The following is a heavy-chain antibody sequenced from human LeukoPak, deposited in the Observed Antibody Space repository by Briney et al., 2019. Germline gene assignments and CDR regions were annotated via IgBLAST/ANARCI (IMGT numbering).Heavy chain of an antibody. Sequence: PSETLSLTCTVSGDSINSGEHYWSWVRQSPVKGLEWIEYICYNGLTFDNPSLKSRVSMSVYTTKNQFSLRLTSVTDEDSAIYFCVRQAYYYDNTGYYPSTIDSWGRGALVSVSS. V-gene: IGHV4-30-4*01. CDR2: ICYNGLT. CDR3: VRQAYYYDNTGYYPSTIDS. CDR1: GDSINSGEHY. D-gene: IGHD3-22*01. J-gene: IGHJ4*02.